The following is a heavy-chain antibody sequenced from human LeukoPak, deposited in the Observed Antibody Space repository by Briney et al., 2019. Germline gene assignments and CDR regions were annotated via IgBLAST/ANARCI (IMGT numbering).Heavy chain of an antibody. CDR3: AKDRSAGPALNVFDY. Sequence: GGSLRLSCAASGFTFSSYAMHWVRQAPGKGLEWVAVISYDGSNKYYADSVKGRFTISRDNSKNTLYLQMNSLRAEDTAVYYCAKDRSAGPALNVFDYWGQGTLVTVSS. CDR1: GFTFSSYA. CDR2: ISYDGSNK. J-gene: IGHJ4*02. D-gene: IGHD2-2*01. V-gene: IGHV3-30-3*01.